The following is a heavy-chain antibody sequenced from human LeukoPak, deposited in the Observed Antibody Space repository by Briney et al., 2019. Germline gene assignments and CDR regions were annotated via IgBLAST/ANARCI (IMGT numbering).Heavy chain of an antibody. CDR2: INPSGGST. CDR3: ARDSPPPYYDFWCLYY. J-gene: IGHJ4*02. V-gene: IGHV1-46*01. D-gene: IGHD3-3*01. Sequence: ASVKVSCKASGYTFTSYYMHWARQAPGQGLEWMGIINPSGGSTSYAQKFQGRVTMTRDTSTSTVYMELSSLRSEDTAVYYCARDSPPPYYDFWCLYYWGQGTLVTVSS. CDR1: GYTFTSYY.